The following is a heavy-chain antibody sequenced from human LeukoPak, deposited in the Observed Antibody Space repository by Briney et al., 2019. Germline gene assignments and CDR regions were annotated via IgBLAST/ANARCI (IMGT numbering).Heavy chain of an antibody. V-gene: IGHV3-7*01. Sequence: PGGSQRLSCAASGLTVSSYWMCWVRQAPGKGLEWVAIIKQDGSDKYYVDSVEGRFIISRDNAKNSLYLQMNSLRAEDTAVYYCLTSTRSHRFDYWGQGTLVTVSS. D-gene: IGHD2-15*01. CDR2: IKQDGSDK. J-gene: IGHJ4*02. CDR3: LTSTRSHRFDY. CDR1: GLTVSSYW.